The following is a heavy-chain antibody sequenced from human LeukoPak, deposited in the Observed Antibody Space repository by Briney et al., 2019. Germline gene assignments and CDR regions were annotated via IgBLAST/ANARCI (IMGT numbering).Heavy chain of an antibody. V-gene: IGHV4-59*12. D-gene: IGHD4-17*01. CDR1: GGSISSYY. Sequence: NTSETLSLTCTVSGGSISSYYWSWIRQPPGKGLEWIGYIYYSGSTNYNPSLKSRVTMSVDTSKNQFSLKLSSVTAADTAVYYCARTLRHRHKQYYFDYWGQGTLVTVSS. CDR3: ARTLRHRHKQYYFDY. J-gene: IGHJ4*02. CDR2: IYYSGST.